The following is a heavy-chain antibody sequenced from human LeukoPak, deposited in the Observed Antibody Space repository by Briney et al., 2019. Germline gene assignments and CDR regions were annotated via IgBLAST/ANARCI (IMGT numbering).Heavy chain of an antibody. CDR3: ARGLGDGTVLRFLEWLSPPYYFDY. V-gene: IGHV4-34*01. CDR1: GGSFSGYY. Sequence: SETLSLTCAVYGGSFSGYYWSWIRQPPGKGLEWIGEINHSGSTNYNPSLKSRVTISVDTSKNQFSLKLSSVTAADTAVYYCARGLGDGTVLRFLEWLSPPYYFDYWGQGTLVTVSS. CDR2: INHSGST. J-gene: IGHJ4*02. D-gene: IGHD3-3*01.